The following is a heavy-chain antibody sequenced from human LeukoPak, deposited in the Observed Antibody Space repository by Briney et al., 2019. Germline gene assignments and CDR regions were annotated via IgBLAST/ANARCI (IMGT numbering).Heavy chain of an antibody. CDR2: ISGSGGST. CDR3: ARGGILRFLEWLPPYYYYMDV. J-gene: IGHJ6*03. V-gene: IGHV3-23*01. D-gene: IGHD3-3*01. Sequence: GGSLRLSCAASGFTFSNYGMSWVRQSPGKGLEWVSAISGSGGSTYYADSVKGRFTISRDNAKNSLYLQMNSLRAEDTALYYCARGGILRFLEWLPPYYYYMDVWGKGTTVTVSS. CDR1: GFTFSNYG.